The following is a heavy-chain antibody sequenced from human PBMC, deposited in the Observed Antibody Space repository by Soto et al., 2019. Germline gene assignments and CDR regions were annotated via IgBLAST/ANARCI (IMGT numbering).Heavy chain of an antibody. CDR1: GFTFSDHY. Sequence: VGSLRLSCAASGFTFSDHYMDWVRQAPGKGLEWIGRIRDKANSYTTEYAASVKGRFSVSRDDSESSLYLQMNSLKTDDTATYYCARGSSSSRSFYYYGLDVWGQGTTVTVS. CDR3: ARGSSSSRSFYYYGLDV. CDR2: IRDKANSYTT. D-gene: IGHD6-6*01. V-gene: IGHV3-72*01. J-gene: IGHJ6*02.